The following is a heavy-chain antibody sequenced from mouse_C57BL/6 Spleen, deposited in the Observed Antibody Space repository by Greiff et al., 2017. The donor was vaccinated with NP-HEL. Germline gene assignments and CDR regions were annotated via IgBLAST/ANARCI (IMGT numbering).Heavy chain of an antibody. Sequence: EVKLMESGPELVKPGASVKIPCKASGYTFTDYNMDWVKQSHGKSLEWIGDIYPNNGGTIYNQKFKGKATLTVDKSSSTAYMELRSLTSEDTAVYYCAREGDYDRFYAMDYWGQGTSVTVSS. CDR2: IYPNNGGT. V-gene: IGHV1-18*01. CDR1: GYTFTDYN. D-gene: IGHD2-4*01. J-gene: IGHJ4*01. CDR3: AREGDYDRFYAMDY.